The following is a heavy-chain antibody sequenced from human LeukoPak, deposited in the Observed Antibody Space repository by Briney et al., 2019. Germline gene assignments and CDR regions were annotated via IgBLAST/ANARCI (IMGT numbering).Heavy chain of an antibody. CDR3: ARDVFADSSAGSFDY. J-gene: IGHJ4*02. V-gene: IGHV3-33*01. Sequence: PGRSLRLSCATAGFTFATHGMHWVRQAPGKGLEWVAVIWYDGNTKYYADSVKGRFSISRDNSKNWLFLQMNSLRAEDTALYYCARDVFADSSAGSFDYWGQGTLVTVSS. CDR1: GFTFATHG. CDR2: IWYDGNTK. D-gene: IGHD3-3*01.